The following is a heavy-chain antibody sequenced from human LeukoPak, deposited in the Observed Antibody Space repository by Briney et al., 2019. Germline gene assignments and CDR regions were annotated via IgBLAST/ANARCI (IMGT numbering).Heavy chain of an antibody. V-gene: IGHV3-30*02. Sequence: QPGGSLRLSCAASGFTFSSYGMHWVRQAPGRRLEWVAFIRYDGSNKYYADSVKGRFTISRDNSKNTLYLQMNSLRAEDTAVYYCAKDKMRYSNYGGLFDYWGQGTLVTVSP. J-gene: IGHJ4*02. CDR1: GFTFSSYG. CDR2: IRYDGSNK. D-gene: IGHD4-11*01. CDR3: AKDKMRYSNYGGLFDY.